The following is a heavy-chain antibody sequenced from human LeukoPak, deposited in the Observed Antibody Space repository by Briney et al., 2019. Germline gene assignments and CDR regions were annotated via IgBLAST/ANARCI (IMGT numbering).Heavy chain of an antibody. J-gene: IGHJ6*03. CDR2: IYSGGST. CDR1: GFTVSSNY. D-gene: IGHD3-9*01. Sequence: PGGSLRLSCAASGFTVSSNYMSWVRQAPGKGLEWVSVIYSGGSTYYADSVKGRFTISRDNSKNTLYLQMNSPRAEDTAVYYCAKEGYDILTGYYKSYYYYYMDVWGKGTTVTVSS. V-gene: IGHV3-66*01. CDR3: AKEGYDILTGYYKSYYYYYMDV.